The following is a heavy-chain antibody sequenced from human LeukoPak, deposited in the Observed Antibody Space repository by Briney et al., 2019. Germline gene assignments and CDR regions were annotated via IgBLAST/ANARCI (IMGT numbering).Heavy chain of an antibody. J-gene: IGHJ4*02. CDR3: AREAVTRNYFDY. CDR2: IYSGGST. V-gene: IGHV3-53*01. CDR1: GFTVSSNY. Sequence: PGGSLRLSCAASGFTVSSNYMNWVRQAPGKGLEWASVIYSGGSTYYADSVKGRFTISRDNSKNTLYLQMNSLRAEDTAVYYCAREAVTRNYFDYWGQGTLVTVSS. D-gene: IGHD4-17*01.